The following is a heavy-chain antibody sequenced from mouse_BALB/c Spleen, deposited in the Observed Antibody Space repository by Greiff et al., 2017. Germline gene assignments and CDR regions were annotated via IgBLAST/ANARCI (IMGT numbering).Heavy chain of an antibody. CDR1: GFTFSSFG. D-gene: IGHD4-1*01. V-gene: IGHV5-17*02. J-gene: IGHJ2*01. Sequence: EVKLEESGGGLVQPGGSRKLSCAASGFTFSSFGMHWVRQAPEKGLEWVAYISSGSSTIYYADTVKGRFTISRDNPKNTLFLQMTSLRSEDTAMYYCARGDWEDYFDYWGQGTTLTVSS. CDR3: ARGDWEDYFDY. CDR2: ISSGSSTI.